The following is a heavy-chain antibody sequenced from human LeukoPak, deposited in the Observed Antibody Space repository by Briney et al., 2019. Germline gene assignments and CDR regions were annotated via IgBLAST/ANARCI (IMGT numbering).Heavy chain of an antibody. CDR1: GYTFTSHD. CDR2: MNPNSGNT. Sequence: ASVKVSCKASGYTFTSHDINWVRQATGQELEWMGWMNPNSGNTGYAQKFQGRVTITRNTSISTAYMELSSLRSEDTAVYYCARGPSDYDAFDIWGQGTMVTVSS. D-gene: IGHD4-17*01. V-gene: IGHV1-8*03. CDR3: ARGPSDYDAFDI. J-gene: IGHJ3*02.